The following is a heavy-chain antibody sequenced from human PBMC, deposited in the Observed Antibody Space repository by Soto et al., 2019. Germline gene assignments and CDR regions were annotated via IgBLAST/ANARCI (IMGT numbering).Heavy chain of an antibody. J-gene: IGHJ4*02. CDR1: GYTFTSYG. CDR3: ARETYDYVWGSYLGY. V-gene: IGHV1-18*01. CDR2: ISAYNGNT. D-gene: IGHD3-16*02. Sequence: ASVKVSCKASGYTFTSYGISWVRQAPGQGLEWMGWISAYNGNTNYAQKLQGRVTMTTDTSTSTAYMELRSLRSDDTAVYYCARETYDYVWGSYLGYWGQGTLVTVSS.